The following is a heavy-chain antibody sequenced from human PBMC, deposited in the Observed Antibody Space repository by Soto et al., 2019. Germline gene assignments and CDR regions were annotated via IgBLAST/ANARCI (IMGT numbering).Heavy chain of an antibody. CDR1: GDIFSGYS. CDR3: ARDLGSGYDPGDY. Sequence: VQMVQSGAEVKKPGSSVKVSCKTSGDIFSGYSISWVRQAPGQGLEWMGGIIPIFGTTNYAQRFHGRVTITADKSTRTVYMELYSLKSEDTAVYYCARDLGSGYDPGDYWGQGTLVTVSS. J-gene: IGHJ4*02. D-gene: IGHD5-12*01. V-gene: IGHV1-69*14. CDR2: IIPIFGTT.